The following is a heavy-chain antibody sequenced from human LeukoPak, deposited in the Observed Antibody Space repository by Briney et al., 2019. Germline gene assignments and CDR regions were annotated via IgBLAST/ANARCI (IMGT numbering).Heavy chain of an antibody. CDR2: ISYDGSNK. Sequence: GGSLRLSCAASGFTFSSYGMHWVRQAPGKGLEWVAVISYDGSNKYYADSVKGRFTISRDNSKNTLYLQMNSLRAEDTAVYYCAKEQQLDYWGQGTLVTVSS. V-gene: IGHV3-30*18. CDR3: AKEQQLDY. CDR1: GFTFSSYG. D-gene: IGHD6-13*01. J-gene: IGHJ4*02.